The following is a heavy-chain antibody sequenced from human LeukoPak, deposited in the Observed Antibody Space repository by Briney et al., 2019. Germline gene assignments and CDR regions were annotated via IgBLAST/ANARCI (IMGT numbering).Heavy chain of an antibody. CDR1: GGSISSDGYY. V-gene: IGHV4-31*03. J-gene: IGHJ4*02. Sequence: SETLSLTCTVSGGSISSDGYYWSWIRQHPGKGLEWIGYIYYSGNTYYNPSLKSRVTISVDTSKNQFSLKLSSVTAADTAVYYCARDFGDDPGFDYWGQGTLVTVSS. CDR3: ARDFGDDPGFDY. D-gene: IGHD3-16*01. CDR2: IYYSGNT.